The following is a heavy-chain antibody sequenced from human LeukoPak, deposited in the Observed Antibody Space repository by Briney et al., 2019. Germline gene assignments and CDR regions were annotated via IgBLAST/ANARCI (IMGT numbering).Heavy chain of an antibody. J-gene: IGHJ4*02. D-gene: IGHD4-23*01. CDR2: INPNSGGT. CDR1: GYTFTGYY. CDR3: ARVLGNDYGGNSDY. V-gene: IGHV1-2*06. Sequence: ASVKVSCKASGYTFTGYYMHWVRQAPGQGLEWMGRINPNSGGTNYAQKFQGRVTMTRDTSISTAYMELSRLRSADTAVYYCARVLGNDYGGNSDYWGQGTLVTVSS.